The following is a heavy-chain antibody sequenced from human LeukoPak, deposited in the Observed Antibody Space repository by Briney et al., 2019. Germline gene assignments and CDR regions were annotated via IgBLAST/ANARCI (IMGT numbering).Heavy chain of an antibody. Sequence: SETLSLTCTVSGVSITSGTYYWPWLRQPAGKGLEWIASIYSTGRVNYNPSLKSRITMSLDTTKNNISLKVTSVTAAVHAFVFFARAPETAIVTLWGQGTLVTVSS. CDR3: ARAPETAIVTL. J-gene: IGHJ4*02. D-gene: IGHD5-18*01. CDR2: IYSTGRV. CDR1: GVSITSGTYY. V-gene: IGHV4-61*02.